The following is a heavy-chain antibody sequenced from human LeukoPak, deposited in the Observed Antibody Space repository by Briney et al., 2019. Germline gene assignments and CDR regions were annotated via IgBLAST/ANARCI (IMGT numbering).Heavy chain of an antibody. V-gene: IGHV1-46*01. CDR2: IHPSGGST. J-gene: IGHJ6*02. CDR1: GYTFTSYY. Sequence: EASVQVSCKASGYTFTSYYMHWVRQAPGQGLELMGIIHPSGGSTSYAQKFQGRVTMTRDTSTSTVYMELSSLRSEDTAVCYCERKTAYDILTGAPYYYYGMDVWGQGTTVTVSS. D-gene: IGHD3-9*01. CDR3: ERKTAYDILTGAPYYYYGMDV.